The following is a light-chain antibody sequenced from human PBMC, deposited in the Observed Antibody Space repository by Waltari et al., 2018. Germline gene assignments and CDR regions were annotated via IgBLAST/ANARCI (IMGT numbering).Light chain of an antibody. V-gene: IGLV2-11*01. CDR3: CSYVSGYIYD. J-gene: IGLJ1*01. CDR1: SSDVF. Sequence: QSALTQPRAVSGSPGQSVTISCTGISSDVFVPWYQEHPGKAPKVVIYDVSKRPSGVPERFSGSKSGSTASLTISGLQDEDEADYYCCSYVSGYIYDFGTGTKVTVL. CDR2: DVS.